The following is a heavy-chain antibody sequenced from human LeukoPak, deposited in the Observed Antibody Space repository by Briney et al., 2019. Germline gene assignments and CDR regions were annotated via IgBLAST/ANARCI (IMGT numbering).Heavy chain of an antibody. CDR2: IYTSGST. D-gene: IGHD6-13*01. CDR3: ARVGVITAAGTVDY. Sequence: PSETLSLTCTVSGGSISSYYWSWIRQPAGKGLEWIGRIYTSGSTNYNPSLKSRVTMSVDTSKNQFSLKLSSVTAADTAVYYCARVGVITAAGTVDYWGQGTLVTASS. CDR1: GGSISSYY. J-gene: IGHJ4*02. V-gene: IGHV4-4*07.